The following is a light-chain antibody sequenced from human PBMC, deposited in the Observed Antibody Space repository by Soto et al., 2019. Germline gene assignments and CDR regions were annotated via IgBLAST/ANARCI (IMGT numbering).Light chain of an antibody. Sequence: DIQTTQSPSSLSASVGDRVSITCRASQTIGNYLIWYQHRPGKAPKVLIYAASNLKIGVPSRFSGSGSGTDFTLTISNLQPEDSATYYCQQSYAAPLTFGIGTKVEIK. CDR1: QTIGNY. J-gene: IGKJ2*01. V-gene: IGKV1-39*01. CDR2: AAS. CDR3: QQSYAAPLT.